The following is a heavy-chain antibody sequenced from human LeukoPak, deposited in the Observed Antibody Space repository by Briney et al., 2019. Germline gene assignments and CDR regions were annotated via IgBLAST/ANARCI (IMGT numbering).Heavy chain of an antibody. CDR2: INPSSGST. Sequence: ASVKVSCKASGGTFSSYAISWVRQAPGQGLGWMGIINPSSGSTNYAQKLQGRVTMTTDTSTSTAYMELRSLRSDDTAVYYCAREGDFWSGSDAFDIWGQGTMVTVSS. D-gene: IGHD3-3*01. CDR3: AREGDFWSGSDAFDI. CDR1: GGTFSSYA. J-gene: IGHJ3*02. V-gene: IGHV1-18*01.